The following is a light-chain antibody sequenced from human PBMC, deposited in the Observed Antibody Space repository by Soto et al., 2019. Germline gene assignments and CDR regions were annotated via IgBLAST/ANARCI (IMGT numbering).Light chain of an antibody. J-gene: IGKJ1*01. V-gene: IGKV3-15*01. CDR1: QSISDT. Sequence: EIVMTQSPATLSVSPGGRATLSCRASQSISDTLAWYQQKPGQAPRLLIYGASTRAPGFPARFSGSGSGTDFTLTISSLQSEDFAVYYCQQYNNWPWTFGQGTQVDI. CDR2: GAS. CDR3: QQYNNWPWT.